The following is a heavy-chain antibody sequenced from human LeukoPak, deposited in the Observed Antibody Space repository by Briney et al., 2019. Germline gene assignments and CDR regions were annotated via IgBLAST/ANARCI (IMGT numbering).Heavy chain of an antibody. CDR3: ARGSYGSLY. Sequence: PGGSLRLSCAASGFTFSSYAMHWVRQAPGKGLEWVAVISYDESGKYYADSVKARLTISRDNSKNTLSLQMNSLRAEDTAVYYCARGSYGSLYWGQGTLVTVSS. CDR1: GFTFSSYA. D-gene: IGHD5-18*01. CDR2: ISYDESGK. V-gene: IGHV3-30*04. J-gene: IGHJ4*02.